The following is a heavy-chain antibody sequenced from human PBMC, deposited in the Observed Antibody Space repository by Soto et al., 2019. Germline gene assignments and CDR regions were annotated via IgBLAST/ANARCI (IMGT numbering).Heavy chain of an antibody. D-gene: IGHD5-18*01. CDR2: FRSGGDT. V-gene: IGHV4-4*08. J-gene: IGHJ6*02. Sequence: LSLTCTVSGDSISSYNLAWIRQPPGKGMEWIGYFRSGGDTYYNPSLKSRVTISVDTSKNQFSLKLSSVTAADTAVYYCACIFSGGCSYGFYYYGMDVWGQGTTVTVSS. CDR3: ACIFSGGCSYGFYYYGMDV. CDR1: GDSISSYN.